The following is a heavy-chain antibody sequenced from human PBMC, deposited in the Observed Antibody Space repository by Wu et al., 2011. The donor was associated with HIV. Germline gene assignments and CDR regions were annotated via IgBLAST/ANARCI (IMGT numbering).Heavy chain of an antibody. CDR1: GYTFTAYY. CDR3: ARDIVPXYGYGSYYYHYYGMDV. J-gene: IGHJ6*02. V-gene: IGHV1-2*02. Sequence: QVQLVQSGAEVKKPGASVKVSCKASGYTFTAYYMHWLRQAPGQGLEWMGWINPHSGGTNFAQKFQGRVTMTRDTSITTAYMELSSLRSDDTAVYYXARDIVPXYGYGSYYYHYYGMDVWGPGTTVTVSS. D-gene: IGHD5-18*01. CDR2: INPHSGGT.